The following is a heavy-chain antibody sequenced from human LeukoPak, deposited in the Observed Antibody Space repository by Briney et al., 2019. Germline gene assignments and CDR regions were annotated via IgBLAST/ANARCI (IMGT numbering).Heavy chain of an antibody. J-gene: IGHJ4*02. Sequence: PGGSLRLSCAASGFTFSSYGMHWVRQAPGKGLEWVAVISYDGGKKYYADSVRGRFTISRDNSKSTLYLQMNSLRAEDTAVYYCAKGTSSRGIARPLGYWGQGTLVTVSS. V-gene: IGHV3-30*18. CDR2: ISYDGGKK. CDR1: GFTFSSYG. D-gene: IGHD6-13*01. CDR3: AKGTSSRGIARPLGY.